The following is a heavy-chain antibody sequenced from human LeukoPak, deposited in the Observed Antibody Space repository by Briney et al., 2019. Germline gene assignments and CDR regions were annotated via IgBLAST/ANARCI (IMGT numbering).Heavy chain of an antibody. Sequence: ASVKVSCKASGYTFTSYGISWVRQAPGQGLEWMGWISAYNGNTNYAQKLQGRVTMTTDTSTSTAYMELRSLRSDDTAVYYCARDAGYGDYVFHSDYWGQGTLVTVSS. D-gene: IGHD4-17*01. CDR3: ARDAGYGDYVFHSDY. V-gene: IGHV1-18*01. J-gene: IGHJ4*02. CDR1: GYTFTSYG. CDR2: ISAYNGNT.